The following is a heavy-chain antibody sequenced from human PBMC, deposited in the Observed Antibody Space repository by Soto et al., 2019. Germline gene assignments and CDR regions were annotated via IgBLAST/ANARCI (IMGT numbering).Heavy chain of an antibody. CDR2: ISAYNGNT. V-gene: IGHV1-18*01. J-gene: IGHJ6*02. Sequence: QVQLVQSGAEVKKPGASVKVSCKASGYTFTSYGISWVRQAPGQGLEWMGWISAYNGNTNYAQKLQGRVTMTTDTSTSPAYMELRRLRSDDTAVYYCARDRPVLRFLEWLFGYYYYGMDVWGQGTTVTVSS. CDR1: GYTFTSYG. D-gene: IGHD3-3*01. CDR3: ARDRPVLRFLEWLFGYYYYGMDV.